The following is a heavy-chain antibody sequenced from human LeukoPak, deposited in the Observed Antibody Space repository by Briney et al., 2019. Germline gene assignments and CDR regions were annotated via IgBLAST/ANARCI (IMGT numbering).Heavy chain of an antibody. CDR3: AKEGVVNLDAFDI. CDR2: FSGSGGTT. J-gene: IGHJ3*02. V-gene: IGHV3-23*01. Sequence: GGSLRLSCAASGFTFSSYAMNWVRQAPGRGLEWVSGFSGSGGTTYYADSVKGRFTISRDDSKNTLYLQMNSLRAEDTAVYYCAKEGVVNLDAFDIWGQGTMVTVSS. D-gene: IGHD2-2*01. CDR1: GFTFSSYA.